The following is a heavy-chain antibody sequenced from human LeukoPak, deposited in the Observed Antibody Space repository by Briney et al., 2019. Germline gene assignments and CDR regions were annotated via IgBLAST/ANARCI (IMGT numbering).Heavy chain of an antibody. CDR1: GYTFTHQW. V-gene: IGHV5-51*01. CDR2: IYPRDSDT. CDR3: ARHSDVVGAI. Sequence: GESLKISCEASGYTFTHQWIGWVRQMPGSGLEWVGIIYPRDSDTIYSPSFQGHVTISADTSINTAYLEWRSLEASDTAMYYCARHSDVVGAIWGQGTQVTVSS. D-gene: IGHD3-16*01. J-gene: IGHJ4*02.